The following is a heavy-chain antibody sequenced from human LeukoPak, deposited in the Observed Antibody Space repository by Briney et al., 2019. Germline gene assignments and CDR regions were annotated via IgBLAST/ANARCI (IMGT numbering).Heavy chain of an antibody. CDR1: GYTFTSYG. V-gene: IGHV1-18*01. D-gene: IGHD3-10*01. J-gene: IGHJ5*02. Sequence: ASVKVSCKASGYTFTSYGISWVRQAPGQGLEWMGWISAYNGNTNYAQKLQGRVTMTTDTSTSTACMELRSLRSDDTAVYYCARVAAAVGGTDWFDPWGQGTLVTVSS. CDR2: ISAYNGNT. CDR3: ARVAAAVGGTDWFDP.